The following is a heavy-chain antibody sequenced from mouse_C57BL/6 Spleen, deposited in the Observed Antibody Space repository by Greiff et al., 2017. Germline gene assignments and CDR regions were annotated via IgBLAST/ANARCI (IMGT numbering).Heavy chain of an antibody. CDR1: GYTFTDYN. V-gene: IGHV1-18*01. Sequence: EVQLQESGPELVKPGASVKIPCKASGYTFTDYNMDWVKQSHGKSLEWIGDINPNNGGTIYNQKFKGKATLTVDKSSSTAYMELRSLTSEDTAVYYCAILGDYSKGVWFAYWGQGTLVTVSA. D-gene: IGHD2-5*01. CDR3: AILGDYSKGVWFAY. J-gene: IGHJ3*01. CDR2: INPNNGGT.